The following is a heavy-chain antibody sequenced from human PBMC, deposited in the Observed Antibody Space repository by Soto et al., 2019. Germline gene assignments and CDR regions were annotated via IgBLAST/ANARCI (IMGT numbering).Heavy chain of an antibody. CDR3: AKGGSGYDFWDDYYFNY. CDR1: GGSISSYY. D-gene: IGHD5-12*01. V-gene: IGHV4-59*01. Sequence: SETLSLTCTVSGGSISSYYWSWIRQPPGKGLEWIGYIHYSGSTNYNPSLKSRVIISVDTSKNHFSLRLSSVTAADTAVYYCAKGGSGYDFWDDYYFNYWGQGTLVTVSS. CDR2: IHYSGST. J-gene: IGHJ4*02.